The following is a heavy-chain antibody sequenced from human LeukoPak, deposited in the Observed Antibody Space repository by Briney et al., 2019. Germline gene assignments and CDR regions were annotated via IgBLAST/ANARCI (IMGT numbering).Heavy chain of an antibody. CDR3: ASKYCSGGSCSIPGWFDP. J-gene: IGHJ5*02. CDR1: GGTFSSYA. Sequence: GASVNVSCKASGGTFSSYAISWVRQAPGQGLEWMGGIIPIFGTANYAQKFQGRVTITADESTSTAYMELSSLRSEDTAVYYCASKYCSGGSCSIPGWFDPWGQGTLVTVSS. D-gene: IGHD2-15*01. V-gene: IGHV1-69*13. CDR2: IIPIFGTA.